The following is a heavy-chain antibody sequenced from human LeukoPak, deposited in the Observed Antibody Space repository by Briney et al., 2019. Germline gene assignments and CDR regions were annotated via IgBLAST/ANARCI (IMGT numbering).Heavy chain of an antibody. CDR1: GYSFTSYW. J-gene: IGHJ5*02. V-gene: IGHV5-51*01. CDR3: ARHQTHATTMAGKQWLVHYWFDP. Sequence: GESLKISCKGSGYSFTSYWIGWVLQMPGKGLEWMGIIYPGDSDTRYSPSFQGQVTISADKSISTAYLQWSSLKASDTAMYYCARHQTHATTMAGKQWLVHYWFDPWGQGTLVTVSS. D-gene: IGHD6-19*01. CDR2: IYPGDSDT.